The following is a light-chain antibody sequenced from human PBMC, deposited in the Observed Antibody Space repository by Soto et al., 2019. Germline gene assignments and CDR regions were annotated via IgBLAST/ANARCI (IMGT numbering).Light chain of an antibody. V-gene: IGLV1-44*01. J-gene: IGLJ3*02. CDR2: TNN. CDR3: PAWDDSLNGVV. Sequence: QSVLTQPPSASGTPGQRVTISCSGSSSNIGSNTVNWYQQLPGTAPILLIYTNNQRPTGVPDRFSGSKSGTSASLAISGLLSEDEADYYCPAWDDSLNGVVFGGGTKLTVL. CDR1: SSNIGSNT.